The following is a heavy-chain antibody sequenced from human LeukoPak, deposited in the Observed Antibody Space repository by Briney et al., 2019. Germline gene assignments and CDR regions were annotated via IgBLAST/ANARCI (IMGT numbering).Heavy chain of an antibody. D-gene: IGHD2-2*01. Sequence: SETLSLTCTVSGGFITNNYWSWIRQSPGKGLEWIGSIFYSGSTNYNPSFKSRVTMSVDTSKNQFSLTLSSVTAADTAVYYCARHSYAGSQYFFDYWGQGTLVTVSS. CDR3: ARHSYAGSQYFFDY. CDR2: IFYSGST. CDR1: GGFITNNY. J-gene: IGHJ4*02. V-gene: IGHV4-59*08.